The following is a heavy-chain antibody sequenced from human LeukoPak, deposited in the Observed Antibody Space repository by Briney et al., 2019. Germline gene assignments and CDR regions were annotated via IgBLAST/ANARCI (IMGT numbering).Heavy chain of an antibody. CDR2: IYYSGST. CDR1: GGSISTSSYY. V-gene: IGHV4-39*01. D-gene: IGHD2-15*01. Sequence: PSGTLSLTCAVSGGSISTSSYYWGWIRQPPGKGLEWVGSIYYSGSTYYNPSLKSRVTISVDTSKNQFSLRLSSVTAADTAVYYCARRGVGVGIPIDYWGQGTLVTVSS. J-gene: IGHJ4*02. CDR3: ARRGVGVGIPIDY.